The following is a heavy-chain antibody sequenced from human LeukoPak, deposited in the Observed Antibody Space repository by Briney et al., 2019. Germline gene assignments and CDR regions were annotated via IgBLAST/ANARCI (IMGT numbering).Heavy chain of an antibody. V-gene: IGHV4-59*01. D-gene: IGHD3-10*01. Sequence: SETLSLTCTVSGGSISSYYWSWIRLPPGKGLEWVASIFDNGSTNDNRSLKSRVTISLDTSNNQFSLKVNSVTAADTAVYYCARGGYGSAFDFWGQGTLVTVSS. J-gene: IGHJ4*02. CDR1: GGSISSYY. CDR2: IFDNGST. CDR3: ARGGYGSAFDF.